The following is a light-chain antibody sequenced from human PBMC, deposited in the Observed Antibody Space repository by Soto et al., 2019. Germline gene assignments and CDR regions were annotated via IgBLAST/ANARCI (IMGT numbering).Light chain of an antibody. CDR1: QSVSSS. V-gene: IGKV3-11*01. Sequence: EIVLIQSPATLPLSPGERATLSCRASQSVSSSLAWYQQNPGQAPRLLIFDASNRATGIPVRFSGSGSGTDFTLTISSLEPEDFTVYYCQQHSNWPLTFGGGTKVDIK. CDR2: DAS. J-gene: IGKJ4*01. CDR3: QQHSNWPLT.